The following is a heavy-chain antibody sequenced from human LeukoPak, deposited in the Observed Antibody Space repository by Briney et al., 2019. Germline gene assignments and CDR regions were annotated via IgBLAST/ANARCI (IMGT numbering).Heavy chain of an antibody. D-gene: IGHD1/OR15-1a*01. CDR1: GGSLTDYF. CDR3: ARDRVGGNRRDDSSI. Sequence: SETLSLTCAIHGGSLTDYFWTWIRQPPGKGLEWIGEINHSGVTHYSPSVRGRVTMSIDTSKNQFSLTLTSVTAADTAVYYCARDRVGGNRRDDSSIWAKGTTVTVSS. J-gene: IGHJ3*02. CDR2: INHSGVT. V-gene: IGHV4-34*01.